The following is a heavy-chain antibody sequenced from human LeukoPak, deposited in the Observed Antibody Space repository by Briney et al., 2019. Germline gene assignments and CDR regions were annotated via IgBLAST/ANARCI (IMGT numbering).Heavy chain of an antibody. V-gene: IGHV3-48*03. CDR3: AELGITMIGGV. CDR1: GFTFSSYE. Sequence: GESLRLSCAASGFTFSSYEMNWVRKAPGKGLEWVSYISSSGSTIYYADSVKGRFTISRDNAKNSLYLQMNSLRAEDTAVYYCAELGITMIGGVWGKGTTVTISS. CDR2: ISSSGSTI. D-gene: IGHD3-10*02. J-gene: IGHJ6*04.